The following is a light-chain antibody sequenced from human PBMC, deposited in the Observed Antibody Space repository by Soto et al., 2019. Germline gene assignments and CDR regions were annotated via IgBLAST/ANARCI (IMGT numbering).Light chain of an antibody. CDR3: LQYVSSPWT. Sequence: EIVLTQSAATLSLSLGERATLSCRASQTVGGRYLAWFQQKPGQTPRLLISGASTRAAGVPDRFSGSGSATDFSLTINRLEPEDFAVYYCLQYVSSPWTFGQGTKVEV. V-gene: IGKV3-20*01. CDR2: GAS. CDR1: QTVGGRY. J-gene: IGKJ1*01.